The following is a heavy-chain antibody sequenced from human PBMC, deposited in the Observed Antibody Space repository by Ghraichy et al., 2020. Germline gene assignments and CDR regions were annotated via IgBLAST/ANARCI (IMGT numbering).Heavy chain of an antibody. Sequence: GGSLRLSCAASGFAFSTYSMYWVRQAPGKGLEWVSYISRIGVIFYADSVKGRFTISRDNAKNSLYLHMNSLRDDDTAVYYCARDSGYLGFDPWGQGTLVTVSS. CDR2: ISRIGVI. J-gene: IGHJ5*02. CDR3: ARDSGYLGFDP. V-gene: IGHV3-48*02. CDR1: GFAFSTYS. D-gene: IGHD6-13*01.